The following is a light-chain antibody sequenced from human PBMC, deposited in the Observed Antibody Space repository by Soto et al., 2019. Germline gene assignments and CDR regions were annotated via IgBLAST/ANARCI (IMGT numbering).Light chain of an antibody. Sequence: EVVLTQTPGTLSLSPGDRATLSCRASQSVPNSLLAWYQQTPGQAPRLLIYGSSDRATGIPDRFSGSGSGTDFTLTISRLEPEDFAVYYCQQYGTSPLTFGGGTKVEIK. J-gene: IGKJ4*01. CDR1: QSVPNSL. CDR2: GSS. V-gene: IGKV3-20*01. CDR3: QQYGTSPLT.